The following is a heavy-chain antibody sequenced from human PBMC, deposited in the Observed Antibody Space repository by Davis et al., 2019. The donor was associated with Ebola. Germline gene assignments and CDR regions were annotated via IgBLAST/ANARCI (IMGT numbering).Heavy chain of an antibody. V-gene: IGHV1-69*04. CDR3: ARDGSYDAFDI. D-gene: IGHD1-26*01. J-gene: IGHJ3*02. CDR2: IIPILGIT. Sequence: AASVKVSCKASGGTFSSYTISWVRQAPGQGLEWMGRIIPILGITDYAQKFQGRVTITADKSTSTTYMELSSLRSEDTAAYYCARDGSYDAFDIWGQGTMVTVSS. CDR1: GGTFSSYT.